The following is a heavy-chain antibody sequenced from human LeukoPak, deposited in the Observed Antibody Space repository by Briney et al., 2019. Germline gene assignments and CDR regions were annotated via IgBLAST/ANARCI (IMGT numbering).Heavy chain of an antibody. D-gene: IGHD2-2*01. J-gene: IGHJ6*02. Sequence: SETLSLTCAVYRGSFSGYYWSWIRQPPGKGLAWIGEINHSGSTNYNPSLKSRVTISVDTSKNQFSLKLSSVTAADTAVYYCALLDLGYCSSTTCLTRYYYGMDVWAKGPRSPSP. CDR2: INHSGST. V-gene: IGHV4-34*01. CDR3: ALLDLGYCSSTTCLTRYYYGMDV. CDR1: RGSFSGYY.